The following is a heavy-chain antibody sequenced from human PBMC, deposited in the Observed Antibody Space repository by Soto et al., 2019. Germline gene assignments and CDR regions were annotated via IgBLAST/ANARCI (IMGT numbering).Heavy chain of an antibody. D-gene: IGHD1-26*01. CDR1: GGSISSSSYY. CDR2: IYYSGST. Sequence: SETLSLTCTVSGGSISSSSYYWGWIRQPPGKGLEWIGSIYYSGSTYYNPSLKSRVTISVDTSKNQFSLKLSSVTAADTAVYYCARHRYGSYTDYFDYWGRGTLVTVSS. CDR3: ARHRYGSYTDYFDY. J-gene: IGHJ4*02. V-gene: IGHV4-39*01.